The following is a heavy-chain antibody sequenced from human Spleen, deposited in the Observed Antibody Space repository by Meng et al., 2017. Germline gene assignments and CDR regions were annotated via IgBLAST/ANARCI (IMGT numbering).Heavy chain of an antibody. D-gene: IGHD2-2*01. J-gene: IGHJ4*02. V-gene: IGHV1-69*13. CDR2: INAVFGTI. CDR1: GGIFSNYV. CDR3: ERKAGNCISTTCYSLDY. Sequence: SVKVSCKALGGIFSNYVIGWVRQAPGQGLEWMGGINAVFGTINYAQKFQDRVTITSDESTSTVYMELTRLTSEDTAVYFCERKAGNCISTTCYSLDYWGQGTLVTVSS.